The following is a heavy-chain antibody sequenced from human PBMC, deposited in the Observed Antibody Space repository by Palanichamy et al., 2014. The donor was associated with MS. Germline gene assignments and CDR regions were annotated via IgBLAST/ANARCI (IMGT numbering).Heavy chain of an antibody. CDR1: GGSSSGYY. V-gene: IGHV4-34*01. D-gene: IGHD2-2*01. CDR3: ARRGSIVVVPPYYYMDV. Sequence: QVQPQQWGAGLLKPSETLSLSCGVYGGSSSGYYWSWIRQPPGKGLEWIGEINHSGGTNYNPSLKSRVTISVDTSKNQFSLKLSSVTAADTAVYYCARRGSIVVVPPYYYMDVWGKGTTVTVSS. J-gene: IGHJ6*03. CDR2: INHSGGT.